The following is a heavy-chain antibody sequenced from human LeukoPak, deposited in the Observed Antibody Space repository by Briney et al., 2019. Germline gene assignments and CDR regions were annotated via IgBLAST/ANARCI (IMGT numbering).Heavy chain of an antibody. CDR3: AKRGSYCFDY. J-gene: IGHJ4*02. Sequence: GGSLRLSCAASGFTFSSYAMSWVRQTPGKGLEWVSTIYDNTYYADSVKGRFTISRDNSKNTLYLQMNSLRAEDTAVYYCAKRGSYCFDYLGQGTLVTVSS. CDR2: IYDNT. V-gene: IGHV3-23*01. CDR1: GFTFSSYA. D-gene: IGHD6-13*01.